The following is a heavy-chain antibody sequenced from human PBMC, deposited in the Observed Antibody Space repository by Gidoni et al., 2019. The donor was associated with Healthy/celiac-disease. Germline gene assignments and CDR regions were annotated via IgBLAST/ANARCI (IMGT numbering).Heavy chain of an antibody. CDR2: ISGSGGST. V-gene: IGHV3-23*01. CDR3: AKDFHDSSGYPYNFDY. J-gene: IGHJ4*02. Sequence: EVQLLESGGGLVQPGGSLRLSCAASGFTFSSYAMSWVRQAPGKGLEWVSAISGSGGSTYYADSVKGRFTISRDNSKNTLYLQMNSLRAEDTAVYYCAKDFHDSSGYPYNFDYWGQGTLVTVSS. D-gene: IGHD3-22*01. CDR1: GFTFSSYA.